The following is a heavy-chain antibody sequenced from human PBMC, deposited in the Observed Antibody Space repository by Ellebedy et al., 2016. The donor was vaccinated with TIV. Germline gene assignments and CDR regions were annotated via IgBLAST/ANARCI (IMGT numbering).Heavy chain of an antibody. CDR3: AKDGAVRGVHDAFDI. Sequence: GESLKISXTTSGFTFGDYSVSWFRQAPGKGLEWVSGISGSGGSTYYADSVKGRFTISRDNSKNTLYLQMNSLRAEDTAVYYCAKDGAVRGVHDAFDIWGQGTMVTVSS. D-gene: IGHD3-10*01. V-gene: IGHV3-23*01. J-gene: IGHJ3*02. CDR1: GFTFGDYS. CDR2: ISGSGGST.